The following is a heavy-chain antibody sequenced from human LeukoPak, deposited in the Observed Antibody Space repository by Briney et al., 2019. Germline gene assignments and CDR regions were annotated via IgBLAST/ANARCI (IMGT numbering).Heavy chain of an antibody. CDR1: GYTFTSCG. V-gene: IGHV1-18*01. J-gene: IGHJ5*02. D-gene: IGHD2-8*01. CDR3: ARIYCTNGVCRYYHGP. CDR2: ISAYNGNT. Sequence: ASVTVSCKASGYTFTSCGISWVRQAPGQGLEWMGWISAYNGNTNYAQKLQGRVTMTTDTSTSTAYMELRSLRSDDTAVYYCARIYCTNGVCRYYHGPWGQGTLVTVSS.